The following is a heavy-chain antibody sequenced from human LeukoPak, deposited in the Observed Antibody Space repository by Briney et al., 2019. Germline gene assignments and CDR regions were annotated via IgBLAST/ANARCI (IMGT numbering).Heavy chain of an antibody. J-gene: IGHJ4*02. CDR2: ISGSGGST. D-gene: IGHD3-9*01. CDR3: ARDLGAHYDILTGYYSGPC. CDR1: GFTFSSYA. V-gene: IGHV3-23*01. Sequence: QPGGSLRLSCAASGFTFSSYAMSWVRPAPGKGLEWVSAISGSGGSTYYADSVKGRFTISRDNSKNTLYLQMNSLRAEDTAVYYCARDLGAHYDILTGYYSGPCWGQGTLVTVSS.